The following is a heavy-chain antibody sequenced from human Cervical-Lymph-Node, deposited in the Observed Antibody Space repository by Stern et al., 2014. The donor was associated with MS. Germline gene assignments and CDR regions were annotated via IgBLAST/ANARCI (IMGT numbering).Heavy chain of an antibody. J-gene: IGHJ6*02. Sequence: VQLVESGGGAVQPGSSLRLSCAASGLSFSSYAMNWVRQAPGKGLEWVAFISKDGNDESYADSVKGRFTISRDNAKHTLYLQMNNLLSYDTAVYYCGTWAFHIGNGLDVWGQGTTVVVSS. CDR1: GLSFSSYA. CDR3: GTWAFHIGNGLDV. CDR2: ISKDGNDE. V-gene: IGHV3-30*01. D-gene: IGHD2/OR15-2a*01.